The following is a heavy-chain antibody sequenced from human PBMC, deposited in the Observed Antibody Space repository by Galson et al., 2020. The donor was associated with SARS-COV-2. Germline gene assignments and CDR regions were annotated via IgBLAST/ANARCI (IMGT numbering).Heavy chain of an antibody. D-gene: IGHD2-15*01. CDR2: IYYTGIT. J-gene: IGHJ4*02. V-gene: IGHV4-31*03. CDR3: VREGLVAALGS. CDR1: GDSISSGGYY. Sequence: SETLSLTCTISGDSISSGGYYWSWIRQHPGKGLEWMGYIYYTGITYYSPSLKSRVTISIDTSNNLFSLKLRSVTAADTAVYYCVREGLVAALGSWGQGTLVTVSS.